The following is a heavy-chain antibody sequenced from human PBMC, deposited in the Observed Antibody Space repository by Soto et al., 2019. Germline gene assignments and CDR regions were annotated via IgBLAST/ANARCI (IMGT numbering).Heavy chain of an antibody. D-gene: IGHD1-26*01. CDR3: GRDSGTFHIDY. CDR1: GFTFSSHW. Sequence: SGGSLRLSCTASGFTFSSHWMTWVRQAPGKGLEWVANIKEDGSDIYYADSVKGRFTISRDNAKKSLYLQMNSLRAEDTAVYYCGRDSGTFHIDYWGQGTLVTVSS. J-gene: IGHJ4*02. CDR2: IKEDGSDI. V-gene: IGHV3-7*04.